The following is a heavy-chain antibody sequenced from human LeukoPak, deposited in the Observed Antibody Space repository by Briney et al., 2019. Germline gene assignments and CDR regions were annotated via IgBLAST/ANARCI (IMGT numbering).Heavy chain of an antibody. Sequence: ASVKVSCKASGYTFTGYYIHWARQAPGQGLEWMGWINPNSGGTNYAQNFQGRVTMTRDTSISTAYMELTSLRSDDTAVYYCATARDRNSVYSSFDYWCQGTLVTVSS. D-gene: IGHD5/OR15-5a*01. CDR1: GYTFTGYY. J-gene: IGHJ4*02. V-gene: IGHV1-2*02. CDR2: INPNSGGT. CDR3: ATARDRNSVYSSFDY.